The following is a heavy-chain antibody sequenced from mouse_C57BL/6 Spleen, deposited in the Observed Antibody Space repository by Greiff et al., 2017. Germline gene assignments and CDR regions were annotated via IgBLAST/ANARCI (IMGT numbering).Heavy chain of an antibody. Sequence: QVQLQQPGAELVMPGASVKLSCKASGYTFTSYWMHWVKQRPGQGLEWIGEIDPSDSYTNYNQKFKGKSTLTVDKSSSTAYMQLSSLTSEDSAVXYCARGPHDYGSSPYYYARDYWGQGTSVTVSS. D-gene: IGHD1-1*01. CDR1: GYTFTSYW. V-gene: IGHV1-69*01. J-gene: IGHJ4*01. CDR2: IDPSDSYT. CDR3: ARGPHDYGSSPYYYARDY.